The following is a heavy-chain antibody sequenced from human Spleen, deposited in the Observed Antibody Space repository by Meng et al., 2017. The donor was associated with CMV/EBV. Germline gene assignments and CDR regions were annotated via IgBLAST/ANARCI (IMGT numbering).Heavy chain of an antibody. J-gene: IGHJ5*02. CDR1: GGSINNYY. V-gene: IGHV4-59*08. D-gene: IGHD6-19*01. Sequence: SETLSLTCTVSGGSINNYYWTWIRQPPGRGLEWIGYIYYGGSTNYNSSLKSRVTISVDTSKNQFSLKLSSVTAADTAVYYCATLPGYSSGWYPRWFDPWGQGTLVTVSS. CDR2: IYYGGST. CDR3: ATLPGYSSGWYPRWFDP.